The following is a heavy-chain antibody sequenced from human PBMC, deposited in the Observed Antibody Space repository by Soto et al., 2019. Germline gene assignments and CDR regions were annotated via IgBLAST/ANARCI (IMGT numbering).Heavy chain of an antibody. CDR3: ARDQLIGYCSSTSCPRGDYYMDV. CDR1: GYTFTSYG. J-gene: IGHJ6*03. V-gene: IGHV1-18*01. CDR2: ISAYNGNT. Sequence: QVQLVQSGAEVKKPGASVKVSCKASGYTFTSYGISWVRQAPGQGLEWMGWISAYNGNTNYAQKLQGRVTMTTDTSTSKAYMELRSLRSDDTAVYYCARDQLIGYCSSTSCPRGDYYMDVWGKGTTVTVSS. D-gene: IGHD2-2*03.